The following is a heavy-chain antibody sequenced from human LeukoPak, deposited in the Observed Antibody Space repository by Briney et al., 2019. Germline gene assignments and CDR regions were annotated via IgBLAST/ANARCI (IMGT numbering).Heavy chain of an antibody. CDR3: AIDLESRSGYYFDY. CDR2: IYPGDSDT. V-gene: IGHV5-51*01. Sequence: GESLKISCKGPGYSFTSYWIGWVRQMPGKGLEWMGIIYPGDSDTRYSPSFQGQVTISADKSISTASLQWSSLKASDAAMYYCAIDLESRSGYYFDYWGQGTLVTVSS. J-gene: IGHJ4*02. CDR1: GYSFTSYW. D-gene: IGHD3-3*01.